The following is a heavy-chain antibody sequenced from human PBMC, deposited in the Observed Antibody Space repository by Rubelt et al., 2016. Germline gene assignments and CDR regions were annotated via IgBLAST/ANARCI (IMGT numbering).Heavy chain of an antibody. CDR2: IYYSGST. D-gene: IGHD4-11*01. J-gene: IGHJ5*02. Sequence: QLQLQESGPGLVKPSETLSLTCTVSGGSISSSSYYWGWIRQPPGKGLEWIGSIYYSGSTYYNPSLKIRVTISVATSKNQCSLKLSSVTAADTAVYYCARDVIGQVTTMAHNWFDPWGQGTLVTVSS. CDR1: GGSISSSSYY. CDR3: ARDVIGQVTTMAHNWFDP. V-gene: IGHV4-39*07.